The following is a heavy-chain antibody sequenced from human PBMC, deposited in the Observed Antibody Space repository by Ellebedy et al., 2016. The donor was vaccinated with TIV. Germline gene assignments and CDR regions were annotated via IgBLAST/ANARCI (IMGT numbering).Heavy chain of an antibody. CDR3: AIRYSSGWSLDY. J-gene: IGHJ4*02. D-gene: IGHD6-19*01. CDR1: GYPFTAYY. Sequence: ASVKVSCXASGYPFTAYYIHWLRQAPGQGLEWMGWINTQFLGTTYEEKFKGRVTMTRDTSTSTAYMELSSLRSEGTAVYYCAIRYSSGWSLDYWGQGTLVTVSS. V-gene: IGHV1-2*02. CDR2: INTQFLGT.